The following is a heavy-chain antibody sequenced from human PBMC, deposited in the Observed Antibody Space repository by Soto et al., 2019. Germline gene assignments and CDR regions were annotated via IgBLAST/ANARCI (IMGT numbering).Heavy chain of an antibody. CDR2: IIPIFGTA. CDR3: AVVKGADSYYYGMDV. D-gene: IGHD2-15*01. V-gene: IGHV1-69*06. Sequence: GASVKVSCKASGGTFSSYAISWVRQAPGQGLEWMGGIIPIFGTANYAQKFQGRVTITAGKSTSTAYMELSSLRSEDTAVYYCAVVKGADSYYYGMDVRGQGTTVTVSS. CDR1: GGTFSSYA. J-gene: IGHJ6*02.